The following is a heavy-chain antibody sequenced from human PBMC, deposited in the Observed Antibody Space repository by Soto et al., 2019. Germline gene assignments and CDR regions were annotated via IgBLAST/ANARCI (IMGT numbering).Heavy chain of an antibody. CDR2: IYHSGST. CDR3: AKESGWLLYLDYYYGMDV. Sequence: TPDTLSLNSSVSCYPIGSTYYRGYIRQPPGKGLEWIGNIYHSGSTYYNPSLKSRVTMSVDTSKNQFSLRAEDTAVYYCAKESGWLLYLDYYYGMDVWGQGTTVTVSS. CDR1: CYPIGSTYY. J-gene: IGHJ6*02. V-gene: IGHV4-38-2*02. D-gene: IGHD3-3*01.